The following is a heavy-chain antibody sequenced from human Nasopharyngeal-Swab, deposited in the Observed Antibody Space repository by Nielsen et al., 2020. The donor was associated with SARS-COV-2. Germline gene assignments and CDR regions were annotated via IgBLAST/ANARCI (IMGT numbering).Heavy chain of an antibody. J-gene: IGHJ6*02. CDR3: ARAHYGGTYYYYYGMDV. V-gene: IGHV3-13*01. CDR1: GFTFSSHD. CDR2: IGTAGDT. D-gene: IGHD4-23*01. Sequence: GESLKISCAASGFTFSSHDMRWVRQATGKGLEWVSAIGTAGDTYYPGSVKGRFTISRENAKNSLYLQMNSLRAGDTAVYYCARAHYGGTYYYYYGMDVWGQGTTVTVSS.